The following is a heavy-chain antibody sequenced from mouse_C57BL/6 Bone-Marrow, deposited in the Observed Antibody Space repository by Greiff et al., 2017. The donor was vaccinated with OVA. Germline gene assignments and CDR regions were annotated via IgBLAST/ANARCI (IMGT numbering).Heavy chain of an antibody. CDR1: GYTFTSYW. Sequence: QVQLQQPGAELVMPGASVKLSCKASGYTFTSYWMHWVKQRPGQGLEWIGEIDPSDSYTNYNQKFKGKSTLTVDKSSSTAYMQLSSLTSEDAAVYYGARPIYYCGSSYFDYWGQGTTLTVSS. CDR3: ARPIYYCGSSYFDY. D-gene: IGHD1-1*01. V-gene: IGHV1-69*01. CDR2: IDPSDSYT. J-gene: IGHJ2*01.